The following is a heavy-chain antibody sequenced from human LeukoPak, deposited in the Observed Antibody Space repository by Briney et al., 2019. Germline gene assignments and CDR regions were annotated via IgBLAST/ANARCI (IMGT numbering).Heavy chain of an antibody. D-gene: IGHD3-22*01. CDR3: ARQKYTYYYDSSGYYYDY. CDR1: GFTFSSYG. J-gene: IGHJ4*02. CDR2: ISSSSSYI. Sequence: GGSVRLSCAASGFTFSSYGMNWVRQAPGKGLEWVSSISSSSSYIYYADSVKGRFTISRDNAKNSLYLQMNSLRAEDTAVYSCARQKYTYYYDSSGYYYDYWGQGTLVTVSS. V-gene: IGHV3-21*01.